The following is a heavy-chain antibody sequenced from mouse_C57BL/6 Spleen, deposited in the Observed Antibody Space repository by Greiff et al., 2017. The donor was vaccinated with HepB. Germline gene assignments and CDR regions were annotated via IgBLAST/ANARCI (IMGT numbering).Heavy chain of an antibody. D-gene: IGHD2-3*01. CDR2: INPSSGYT. Sequence: VKLQESGAELARPGASVKMSCKASGYTFTSYTMHWVKQRPGQGLEWIGYINPSSGYTKYNQKFKDKATLTADKSTSTAYMQLSSLTSEDSAVYYCARFYDGLDYWGQGTTLTVSS. J-gene: IGHJ2*01. V-gene: IGHV1-4*01. CDR1: GYTFTSYT. CDR3: ARFYDGLDY.